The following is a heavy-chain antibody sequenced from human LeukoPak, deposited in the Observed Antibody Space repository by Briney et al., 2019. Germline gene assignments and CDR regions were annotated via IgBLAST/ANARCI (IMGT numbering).Heavy chain of an antibody. V-gene: IGHV3-7*01. CDR1: GFTFSSYW. CDR3: ARVATTVVTPISRAFDI. Sequence: GGSLRLSCAASGFTFSSYWMSWVRQAPGKGLEWVANIKQDGSEKYYVDSVKGRFTISRDNAKNSLYLQMNSLRAEDTAVYYCARVATTVVTPISRAFDIWGQGTMVTVSS. CDR2: IKQDGSEK. J-gene: IGHJ3*02. D-gene: IGHD4-23*01.